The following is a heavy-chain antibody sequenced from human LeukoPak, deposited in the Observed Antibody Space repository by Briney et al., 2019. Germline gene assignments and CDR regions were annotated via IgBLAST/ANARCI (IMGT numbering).Heavy chain of an antibody. CDR2: IWYDGSNK. V-gene: IGHV3-33*03. CDR3: AKDRDGSLQFDY. D-gene: IGHD1-26*01. J-gene: IGHJ4*02. Sequence: GGSLGLSCAASGFTFSSYGMHWVRQAPGKGLEWVAVIWYDGSNKYYADSVKGRFTISRDNSKNTLYLQMNSLRAEDTAVYYCAKDRDGSLQFDYWGQGNPGHRLL. CDR1: GFTFSSYG.